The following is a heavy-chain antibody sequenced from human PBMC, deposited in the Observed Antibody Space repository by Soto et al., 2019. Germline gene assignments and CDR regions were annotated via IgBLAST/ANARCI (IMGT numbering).Heavy chain of an antibody. V-gene: IGHV1-46*01. Sequence: ASVKVSCKASGYTFTSYYMHWVRQAPGQGLEWMGIINPSGGSTSYAQKFQGRVTMTRDTSTSTVYMELSSLRSEDTAVYYCARDHCSSTSCYSDFYGMDVWGQGTTVTVS. CDR2: INPSGGST. CDR1: GYTFTSYY. J-gene: IGHJ6*02. CDR3: ARDHCSSTSCYSDFYGMDV. D-gene: IGHD2-2*02.